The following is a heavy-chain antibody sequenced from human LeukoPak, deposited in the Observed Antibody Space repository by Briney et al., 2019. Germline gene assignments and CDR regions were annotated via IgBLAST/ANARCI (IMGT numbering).Heavy chain of an antibody. V-gene: IGHV4-34*01. Sequence: SETLSLTCAVYGGSFSGYYWSWIRQPPGKGLEWIGEINHSGSTNYNPSLKSRVTISVDTSKNQFSLKLSSGTAADTAVYYCARRSPRILWFGELSWGQGTLVTVSS. CDR3: ARRSPRILWFGELS. CDR2: INHSGST. J-gene: IGHJ5*02. CDR1: GGSFSGYY. D-gene: IGHD3-10*01.